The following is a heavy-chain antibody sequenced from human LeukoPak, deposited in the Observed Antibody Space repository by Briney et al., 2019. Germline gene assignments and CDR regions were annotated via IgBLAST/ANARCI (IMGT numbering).Heavy chain of an antibody. D-gene: IGHD3-3*02. J-gene: IGHJ4*02. CDR1: GFTFSSYG. CDR2: IRYGGSDK. V-gene: IGHV3-30*02. Sequence: PGGSLRLSCAASGFTFSSYGMHWVRQAPGKGLEWVAFIRYGGSDKYYAGSVKGRFTISRDNSNNTLYLQMNSLRAEDTAVYYCTKDDPFQRCHGYWGQGTLVTVSA. CDR3: TKDDPFQRCHGY.